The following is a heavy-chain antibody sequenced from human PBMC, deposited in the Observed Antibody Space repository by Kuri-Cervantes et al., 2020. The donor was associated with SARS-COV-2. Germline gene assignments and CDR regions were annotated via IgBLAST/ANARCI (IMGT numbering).Heavy chain of an antibody. CDR2: IKQDGSEK. CDR3: AREGSGSGDAFDI. J-gene: IGHJ3*02. V-gene: IGHV3-7*03. Sequence: GGSLRLSCEASGFIFSDYAMDWVRQAPGQGLGWVANIKQDGSEKYYVDSVKGRFTISRDNAKNSLYLQMNSLRAEDTAVYYCAREGSGSGDAFDIWGQGTMVTVSS. CDR1: GFIFSDYA. D-gene: IGHD3-10*01.